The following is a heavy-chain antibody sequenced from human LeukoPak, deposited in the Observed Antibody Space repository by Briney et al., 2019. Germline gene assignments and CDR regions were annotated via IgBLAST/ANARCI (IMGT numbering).Heavy chain of an antibody. D-gene: IGHD2-15*01. Sequence: GGSLRLSCAASGFTFSDYYMTWVRQAPGKGLEWVSYISGSAITMYYADSVKGRFTISRDNAKNSLYLQMNGLRADDTAVYYCARASGCSGGICYLYHYYYYMDVWGKGTTVTVSS. V-gene: IGHV3-11*01. CDR1: GFTFSDYY. CDR2: ISGSAITM. CDR3: ARASGCSGGICYLYHYYYYMDV. J-gene: IGHJ6*03.